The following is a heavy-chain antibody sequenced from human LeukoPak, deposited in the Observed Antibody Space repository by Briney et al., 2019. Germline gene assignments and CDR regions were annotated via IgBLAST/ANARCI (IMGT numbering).Heavy chain of an antibody. CDR1: GFTFSRYW. CDR2: MNSDGSSI. CDR3: SRDGGWSFGY. Sequence: GGSLRLSCAASGFTFSRYWMHWVRQAPGKGLVWVARMNSDGSSINYGDSVKGRFTISRDNAKNTPYLQMNSLRAEDTAVYYCSRDGGWSFGYWGQGTLVTVSS. J-gene: IGHJ4*02. D-gene: IGHD6-19*01. V-gene: IGHV3-74*01.